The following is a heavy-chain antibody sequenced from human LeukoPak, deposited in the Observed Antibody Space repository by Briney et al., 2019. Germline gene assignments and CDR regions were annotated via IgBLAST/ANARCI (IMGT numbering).Heavy chain of an antibody. Sequence: PGGSLRLSCAASGFTFSSYGMHWVRQAPGKGLEWVAVISYDGSNKYYADSVKGRFTISRDNSKNTLYLQMNSLRAEDRAVYYCAKNDYGDYGVGYWGQGTLVTVSS. V-gene: IGHV3-30*18. CDR2: ISYDGSNK. CDR3: AKNDYGDYGVGY. J-gene: IGHJ4*02. D-gene: IGHD4-17*01. CDR1: GFTFSSYG.